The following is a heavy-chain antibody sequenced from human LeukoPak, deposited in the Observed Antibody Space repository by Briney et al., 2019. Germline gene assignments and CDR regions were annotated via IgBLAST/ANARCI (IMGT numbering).Heavy chain of an antibody. CDR1: GFTFSHYW. CDR2: INQDGSEE. Sequence: GGSLRLSCAASGFTFSHYWMTWVRQAPGKGLEWMAQINQDGSEEYYMDSVKARFTTSRDNAKNSVFLQMNSLRAEDTAVYYCVRDGGVSGYDLLDYWGQGTLVTVSS. D-gene: IGHD5-12*01. CDR3: VRDGGVSGYDLLDY. J-gene: IGHJ4*02. V-gene: IGHV3-7*01.